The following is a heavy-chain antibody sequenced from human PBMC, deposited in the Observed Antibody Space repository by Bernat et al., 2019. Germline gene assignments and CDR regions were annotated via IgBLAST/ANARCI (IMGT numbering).Heavy chain of an antibody. J-gene: IGHJ6*03. CDR2: IGRSGTNT. CDR1: GFTFSSYA. CDR3: AKVLTGYYYYMDV. V-gene: IGHV3-23*01. Sequence: EVQLLESGGGLVQPGGSLRLSCAASGFTFSSYAMNWVRQAPGKGLEWVSGIGRSGTNTYYADSVKGRFTISRDNSKNTVYLQMNSLRADDTAVYYCAKVLTGYYYYMDVWGKGTTVTVSS.